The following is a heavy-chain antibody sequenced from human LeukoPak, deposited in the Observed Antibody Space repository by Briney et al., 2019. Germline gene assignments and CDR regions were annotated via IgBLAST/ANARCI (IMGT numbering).Heavy chain of an antibody. D-gene: IGHD5-12*01. Sequence: GGSLRLSCAASGFTFDDYGMSWVRQAPGKGLEWVSGINWNGGSTGYADSVKGRFTISRDNAKNSLYLQMNSLRAEDTAAFYCGRGRPRGYSGYVIDYWGQGTPITVSS. V-gene: IGHV3-20*04. CDR1: GFTFDDYG. J-gene: IGHJ4*02. CDR3: GRGRPRGYSGYVIDY. CDR2: INWNGGST.